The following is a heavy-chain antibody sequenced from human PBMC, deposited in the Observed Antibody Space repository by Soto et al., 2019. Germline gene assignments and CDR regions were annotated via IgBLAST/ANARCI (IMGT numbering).Heavy chain of an antibody. CDR1: GGTFSSYT. V-gene: IGHV1-69*02. Sequence: ASVKVSCKASGGTFSSYTISWVRQAPGQGLEWMGRIIPILGIANYAQKFQGRVTITADKSTSTAYMELSSLRSEDTAVYYCARPLDITIFGVDIGPQYYYYYYGMDVWGQGTTVTVS. CDR3: ARPLDITIFGVDIGPQYYYYYYGMDV. D-gene: IGHD3-3*01. CDR2: IIPILGIA. J-gene: IGHJ6*02.